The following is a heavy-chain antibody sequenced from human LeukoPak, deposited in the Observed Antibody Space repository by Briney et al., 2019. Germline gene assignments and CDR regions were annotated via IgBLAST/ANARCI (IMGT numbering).Heavy chain of an antibody. CDR2: INPNTGGT. D-gene: IGHD4-17*01. V-gene: IGHV1-2*02. CDR3: ARGGYGDAVDY. Sequence: GASVKVSCKASVYTFIGYFLHWVRQAPGQGLEWMGWINPNTGGTNYAQNFQGRVTMTRDTSISTAYMELSRLRSDDTAVYYCARGGYGDAVDYWGQGTLVTVSS. CDR1: VYTFIGYF. J-gene: IGHJ4*02.